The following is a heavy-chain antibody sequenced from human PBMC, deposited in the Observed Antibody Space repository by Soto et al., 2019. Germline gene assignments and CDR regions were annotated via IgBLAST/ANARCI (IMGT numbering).Heavy chain of an antibody. CDR1: GGSISSSSYY. V-gene: IGHV4-39*01. D-gene: IGHD6-19*01. CDR3: ARQGVSGWYWDMDV. J-gene: IGHJ6*02. CDR2: IYYSGST. Sequence: SETLSLAGTVSGGSISSSSYYWGWIRQPPGKGLEWIGSIYYSGSTYYNPSLKSRVTISVDTSKNQFSLKLSSVTAADTAVYHCARQGVSGWYWDMDVWGQGTTVTVSS.